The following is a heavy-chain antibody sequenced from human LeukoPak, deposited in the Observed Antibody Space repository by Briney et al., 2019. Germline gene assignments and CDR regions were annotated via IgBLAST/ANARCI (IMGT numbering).Heavy chain of an antibody. Sequence: GGSLRLSCAASGFTVSSNYMSWVRQAPRKGLEWVSVIYSGGSTYYADSVKGRFTISRDNSKNTLYLQMNSLRAEDTAVYYCARVRSPVAYYFDYWGQGTLVTVSS. J-gene: IGHJ4*02. CDR3: ARVRSPVAYYFDY. CDR1: GFTVSSNY. V-gene: IGHV3-53*01. CDR2: IYSGGST.